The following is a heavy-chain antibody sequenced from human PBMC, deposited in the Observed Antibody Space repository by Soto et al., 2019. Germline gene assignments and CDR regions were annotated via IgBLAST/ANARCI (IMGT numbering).Heavy chain of an antibody. J-gene: IGHJ4*02. CDR1: GFTFDASG. CDR3: AKGANYYDSSGFYLFNF. Sequence: QVHLVESGGGVVQPGRSLRLSCAASGFTFDASGMHWVRQAPGRGLEWVAIVSYDGTNAQYSDSVKGRFTISRDNSNNTLFLQMDSLRVEDTAVYYCAKGANYYDSSGFYLFNFWGQGTPVTVSS. CDR2: VSYDGTNA. D-gene: IGHD3-22*01. V-gene: IGHV3-30*18.